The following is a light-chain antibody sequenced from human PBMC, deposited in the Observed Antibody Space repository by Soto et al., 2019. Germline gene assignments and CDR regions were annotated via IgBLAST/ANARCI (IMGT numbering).Light chain of an antibody. CDR3: HCYDNTFGANVL. Sequence: QSVLTQPPSASGSPGQSVTISCTGTSSDVGGYNYVSWYQQHPGKAPKLMIYEVSKRPSGVPDRFSGSKSGNTASLAITGLQAEDEAVYYCHCYDNTFGANVLFGGGTQLTVL. J-gene: IGLJ2*01. CDR2: EVS. CDR1: SSDVGGYNY. V-gene: IGLV2-8*01.